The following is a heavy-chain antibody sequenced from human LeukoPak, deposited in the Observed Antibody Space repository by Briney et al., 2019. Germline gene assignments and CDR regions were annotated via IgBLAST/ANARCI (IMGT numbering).Heavy chain of an antibody. V-gene: IGHV3-66*01. J-gene: IGHJ4*02. Sequence: GGSLSLSCAASGFTVSSNYMSWVRQAPGKGLEWVSIIYSGGSTYYEDSVKGRFTISRDNSKNTLYLQMNSLRAEDTAVYYCARDSSYFDADWGQGTLVTVSS. CDR1: GFTVSSNY. CDR3: ARDSSYFDAD. CDR2: IYSGGST. D-gene: IGHD3-9*01.